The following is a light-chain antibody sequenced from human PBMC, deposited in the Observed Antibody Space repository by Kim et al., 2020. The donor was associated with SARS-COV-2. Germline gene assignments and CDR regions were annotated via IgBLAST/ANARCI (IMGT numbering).Light chain of an antibody. CDR1: SSNIGSNH. CDR3: AAWDDSLRGRV. CDR2: SND. V-gene: IGLV1-47*02. Sequence: GQRVTISCYGSSSNIGSNHVYWYQQFPGTAPKVLVYSNDQRPSGVPDRFSGSKSGTSASLAISGLRSEDEADYYCAAWDDSLRGRVFGGGTKVTVL. J-gene: IGLJ3*02.